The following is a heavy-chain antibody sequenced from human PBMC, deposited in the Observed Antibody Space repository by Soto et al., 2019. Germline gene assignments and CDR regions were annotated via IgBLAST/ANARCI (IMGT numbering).Heavy chain of an antibody. CDR1: GYTFTAFY. Sequence: ASVKVSCKASGYTFTAFYMYWVRQASGQGLEWVGRINPITGDTNYAQSFQGRVTMTRDTSISTAFLELSGLRSDDTAFYYCATFKQAPGGIDFWGQGTLVTVSS. CDR2: INPITGDT. D-gene: IGHD2-8*02. V-gene: IGHV1-2*06. J-gene: IGHJ4*02. CDR3: ATFKQAPGGIDF.